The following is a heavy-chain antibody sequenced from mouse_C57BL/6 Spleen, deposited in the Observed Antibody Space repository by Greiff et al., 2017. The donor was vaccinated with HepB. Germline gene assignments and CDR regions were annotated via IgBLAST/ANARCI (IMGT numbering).Heavy chain of an antibody. V-gene: IGHV1-26*01. CDR2: INPNNGGT. J-gene: IGHJ2*01. D-gene: IGHD1-1*02. CDR1: GYTFTDYY. Sequence: EVQLQQSGPELVKPGASVKISCKASGYTFTDYYMNWVKQSHGKSLEWIGDINPNNGGTSYNQKFKGKATLTVDKSSSTAYMELRSLTSEDSAVYYCALRVGGDFDYWGQGTTLTVSS. CDR3: ALRVGGDFDY.